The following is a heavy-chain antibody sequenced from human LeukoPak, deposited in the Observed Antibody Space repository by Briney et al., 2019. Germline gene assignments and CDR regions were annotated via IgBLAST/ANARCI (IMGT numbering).Heavy chain of an antibody. J-gene: IGHJ4*02. D-gene: IGHD6-13*01. CDR2: IGGSGVST. CDR1: GLTFSSYA. Sequence: GGSLRLSCAASGLTFSSYAMSWVRQAPGKGLEWVSAIGGSGVSTYYADSVKGRFTISRDNSKNTLYLQMNSLRAEDTAVYYCAKGGDRYSSSWFLDYWGQGTLVTVSS. V-gene: IGHV3-23*01. CDR3: AKGGDRYSSSWFLDY.